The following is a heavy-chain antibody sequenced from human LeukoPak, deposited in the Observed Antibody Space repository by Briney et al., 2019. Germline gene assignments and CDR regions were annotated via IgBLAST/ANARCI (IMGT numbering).Heavy chain of an antibody. CDR3: ARRRDYYYYGMGV. V-gene: IGHV4-61*05. J-gene: IGHJ6*02. CDR2: IYYSGST. Sequence: SETLSLTCTVSGGSISSSSYYWSWIRQPPGKGLEWIGYIYYSGSTNYNPSLKSRVTISVDTSKNQFSLKLSSVTAADTAVYYCARRRDYYYYGMGVWGQGTTVTVSS. CDR1: GGSISSSSYY.